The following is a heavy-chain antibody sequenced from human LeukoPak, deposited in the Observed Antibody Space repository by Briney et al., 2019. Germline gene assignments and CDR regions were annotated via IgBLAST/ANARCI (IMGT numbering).Heavy chain of an antibody. Sequence: ASVKVSCKASGYTFTSYGISWVRQAPGQGLEWMGWISAYNGNTNYAQKLRGRVTMTTDTSTSTAYMELRSLRSDDTAVYYCAREGGLWFGELGPFDYWGQGTLVTVSS. CDR1: GYTFTSYG. CDR3: AREGGLWFGELGPFDY. D-gene: IGHD3-10*01. CDR2: ISAYNGNT. J-gene: IGHJ4*02. V-gene: IGHV1-18*01.